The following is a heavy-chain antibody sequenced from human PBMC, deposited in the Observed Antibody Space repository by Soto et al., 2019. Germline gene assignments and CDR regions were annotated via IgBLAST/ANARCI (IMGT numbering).Heavy chain of an antibody. Sequence: PSETLSLTCTVSGGSISSGGYYWSWIRQHPGKGLEWIGYIYYSGSTYYNPSLKSRVTISVDTSKNQFSLKLSSVTAADTAVYYCARGGGYCTNGVCHRYYYYGMDVWGQGTTVTVS. CDR3: ARGGGYCTNGVCHRYYYYGMDV. CDR1: GGSISSGGYY. CDR2: IYYSGST. V-gene: IGHV4-31*03. J-gene: IGHJ6*02. D-gene: IGHD2-8*01.